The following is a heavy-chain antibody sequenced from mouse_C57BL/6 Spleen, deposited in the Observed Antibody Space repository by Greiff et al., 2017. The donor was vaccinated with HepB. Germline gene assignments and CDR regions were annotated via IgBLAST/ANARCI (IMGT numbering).Heavy chain of an antibody. J-gene: IGHJ3*01. D-gene: IGHD2-4*01. V-gene: IGHV1-52*01. Sequence: QVQLQQPGAELVRPGSSVKLSCKASGYTFTSYWMHWVKQRPIQGLEWIGNIDPSDSETHYNQKFKDKATLTVDKSSSTAYMQLSSLTSEDSAVYYCARSSHYDYDEGFAYWGQGTLVTVSA. CDR2: IDPSDSET. CDR3: ARSSHYDYDEGFAY. CDR1: GYTFTSYW.